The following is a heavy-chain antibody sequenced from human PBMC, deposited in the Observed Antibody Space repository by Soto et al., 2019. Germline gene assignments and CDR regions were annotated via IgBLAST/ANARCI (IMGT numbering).Heavy chain of an antibody. J-gene: IGHJ4*02. CDR3: ARDRCGWWVTFDY. V-gene: IGHV3-30-3*01. CDR1: GFIFSNYA. Sequence: QVQLVESGGGVVQPGRSLRLSCAASGFIFSNYAMNWVRQAPGKGLEWVSLISYDGDNRYYADSVKGRFTISRDNSKNVLYLQMNSLRPEDTAVYYCARDRCGWWVTFDYWGQGDLVTASS. CDR2: ISYDGDNR. D-gene: IGHD6-19*01.